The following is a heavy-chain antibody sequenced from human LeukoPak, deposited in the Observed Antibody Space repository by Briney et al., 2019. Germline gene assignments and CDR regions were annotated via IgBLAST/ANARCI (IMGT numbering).Heavy chain of an antibody. D-gene: IGHD2-15*01. CDR1: GFTFSSYA. CDR2: ISGSGGST. Sequence: GGSLRLSCAASGFTFSSYAMSWVRQAPGKGLEWVSAISGSGGSTYYADSVKGRFTISRDNSKNTLYLRMNSLRAEDMAVYYCAKVGIVVVVAAPTSNWFDPWGQGTLVTVSS. CDR3: AKVGIVVVVAAPTSNWFDP. V-gene: IGHV3-23*01. J-gene: IGHJ5*02.